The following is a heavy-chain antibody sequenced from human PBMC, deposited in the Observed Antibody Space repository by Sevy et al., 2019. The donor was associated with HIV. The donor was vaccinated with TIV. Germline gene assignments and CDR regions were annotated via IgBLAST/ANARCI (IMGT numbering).Heavy chain of an antibody. CDR1: GGSISSYY. D-gene: IGHD3-22*01. CDR2: IYYSGST. V-gene: IGHV4-59*01. J-gene: IGHJ4*02. Sequence: SETLSLTCTVSGGSISSYYWSWIRQPPGKGLEWIGYIYYSGSTNYNPSLKSRVTISVDTSKNQFSLKLSSVTAADTAVYYSAREGDSSGYYGYWGQGTLVTVSS. CDR3: AREGDSSGYYGY.